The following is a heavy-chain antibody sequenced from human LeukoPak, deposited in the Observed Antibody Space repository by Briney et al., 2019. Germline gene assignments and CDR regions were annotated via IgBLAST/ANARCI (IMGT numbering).Heavy chain of an antibody. Sequence: PGGSLRLSCAASGFTFSSYSMNWVRQAPGKGLEWVSSISSSSSYIYYADSVKGRFTISRDNAKNSLYLQMNSLRAEDTAVYYCARDDVSSGWLYYYYYYMDVWGKGTTVTISS. V-gene: IGHV3-21*01. CDR3: ARDDVSSGWLYYYYYYMDV. J-gene: IGHJ6*03. CDR1: GFTFSSYS. CDR2: ISSSSSYI. D-gene: IGHD6-19*01.